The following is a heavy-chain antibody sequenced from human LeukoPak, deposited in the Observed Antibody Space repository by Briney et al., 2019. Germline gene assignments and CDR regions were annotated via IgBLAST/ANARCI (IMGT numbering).Heavy chain of an antibody. Sequence: PGGSLRLSCAASGFTFSSYAMSWVRQAPGKGLEWVSAISGSGGSTYYADSVKGRFTISRDNSKNTLYLQMNSLRAEDTAVYYCARSHYDILTGYPYYYYYYMDVWGKGTTVTISS. CDR1: GFTFSSYA. V-gene: IGHV3-23*01. D-gene: IGHD3-9*01. CDR3: ARSHYDILTGYPYYYYYYMDV. CDR2: ISGSGGST. J-gene: IGHJ6*03.